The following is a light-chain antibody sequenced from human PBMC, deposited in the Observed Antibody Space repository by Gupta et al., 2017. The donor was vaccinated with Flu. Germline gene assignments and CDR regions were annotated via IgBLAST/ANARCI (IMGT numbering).Light chain of an antibody. V-gene: IGKV1-5*03. CDR2: KAS. Sequence: DIQMTQSSSTLSESVGDRVTITCRASQSISSWLAWYQQKPGKAPKLLIYKASSLESGVPSRFSGSGSGTEFTLTISSLQPDDFATYYCQQYNSYSITFGQGTRLEIK. CDR3: QQYNSYSIT. CDR1: QSISSW. J-gene: IGKJ5*01.